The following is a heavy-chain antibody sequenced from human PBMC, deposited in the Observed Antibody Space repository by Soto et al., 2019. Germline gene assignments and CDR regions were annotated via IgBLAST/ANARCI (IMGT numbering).Heavy chain of an antibody. CDR1: GGSISSYY. D-gene: IGHD1-1*01. CDR2: IYYSGST. V-gene: IGHV4-59*08. J-gene: IGHJ3*02. Sequence: NPSETLSLTCTVSGGSISSYYWSWIRQPPGKGLEWIGYIYYSGSTNYNPSLKSRVTISVDTSKNQFSLKLSSVTAADTAMYYCARQEGQYNWNYDAFDIWGQGTMVTVSS. CDR3: ARQEGQYNWNYDAFDI.